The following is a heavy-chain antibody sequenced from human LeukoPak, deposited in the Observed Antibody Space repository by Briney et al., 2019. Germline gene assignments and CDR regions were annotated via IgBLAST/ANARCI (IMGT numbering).Heavy chain of an antibody. CDR1: GFTFSSYA. Sequence: TGRSLRLSCAASGFTFSSYAMHWVRQAPGKGLEWVAVISYDGSNKYYADSVKGRFTISRDNSKNTLYLQMNSLRAEDTAVYYCARESYSSGWFRPEYYFDYWGQGTLVTVSS. CDR2: ISYDGSNK. J-gene: IGHJ4*02. D-gene: IGHD6-19*01. CDR3: ARESYSSGWFRPEYYFDY. V-gene: IGHV3-30*04.